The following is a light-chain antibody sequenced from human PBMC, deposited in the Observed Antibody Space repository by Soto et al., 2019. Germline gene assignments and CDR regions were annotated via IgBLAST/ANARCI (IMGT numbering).Light chain of an antibody. V-gene: IGKV4-1*01. CDR2: WAS. CDR1: QSVFYSSNNKNF. J-gene: IGKJ5*01. CDR3: QQYYSTPIT. Sequence: DIVMTQSPDSLAVSLGERATINCKSSQSVFYSSNNKNFLSWYQKKPGQPPKLLISWASTRESGVPDRFSGSESGTDFTLTISSLQAEDVAVYYCQQYYSTPITFGQGTRLEIK.